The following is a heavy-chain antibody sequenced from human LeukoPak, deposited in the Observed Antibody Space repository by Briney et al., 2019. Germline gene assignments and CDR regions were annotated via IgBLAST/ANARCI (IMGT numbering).Heavy chain of an antibody. J-gene: IGHJ3*02. CDR1: GFTFSNAW. CDR2: IKSKTDGGAT. Sequence: GGSLRLSCAASGFTFSNAWMSWARQAPGKGLEWVGRIKSKTDGGATDYAAPVKGRFTISRDDSKNTLYLQMNSLKTEDTAVYYCTTDWPTRYSYGFDAFDIWGQGTMVTVSS. CDR3: TTDWPTRYSYGFDAFDI. V-gene: IGHV3-15*01. D-gene: IGHD5-18*01.